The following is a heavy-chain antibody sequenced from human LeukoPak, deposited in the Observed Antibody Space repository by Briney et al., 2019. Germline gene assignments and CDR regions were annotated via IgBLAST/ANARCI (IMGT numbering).Heavy chain of an antibody. J-gene: IGHJ4*02. CDR1: GFTFSSYA. D-gene: IGHD4-17*01. Sequence: GGSLRLSCAASGFTFSSYAMSWVRQAPGKGLEWVSAISGSGGSTYYADSVKGRFTISRDNSKNTLYLQMNSLRAEDTAVYYCAKDDLLTTVTSYYFDYWGQGTLVTVSS. V-gene: IGHV3-23*01. CDR3: AKDDLLTTVTSYYFDY. CDR2: ISGSGGST.